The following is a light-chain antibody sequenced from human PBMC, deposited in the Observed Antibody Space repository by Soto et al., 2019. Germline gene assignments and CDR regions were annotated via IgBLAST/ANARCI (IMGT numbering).Light chain of an antibody. CDR1: SSNIGSNY. CDR2: RNN. J-gene: IGLJ2*01. CDR3: AAWDDSLSGGV. Sequence: QSVLTQPPSASGTPGQRVTISCSGSSSNIGSNYVYWYQQLPGTAPKLLIYRNNQRPSGVPDRFSGSKSGTSASLAISGLRSEDEADYYCAAWDDSLSGGVFCGGTKLT. V-gene: IGLV1-47*01.